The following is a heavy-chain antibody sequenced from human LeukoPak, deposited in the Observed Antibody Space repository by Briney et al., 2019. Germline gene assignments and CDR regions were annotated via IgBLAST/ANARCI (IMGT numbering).Heavy chain of an antibody. CDR3: ARDVPTMVRGVIALDYGMDV. J-gene: IGHJ6*04. Sequence: SETLSLTRAVSGYSISSGYYWGWIRQPPGKGLEWIGSIYHSGSTYYNPSLKSRVTISVDTSKNQFSLKLSSVTAADTAVYYCARDVPTMVRGVIALDYGMDVWGKGTTVTVSS. V-gene: IGHV4-38-2*02. CDR1: GYSISSGYY. CDR2: IYHSGST. D-gene: IGHD3-10*01.